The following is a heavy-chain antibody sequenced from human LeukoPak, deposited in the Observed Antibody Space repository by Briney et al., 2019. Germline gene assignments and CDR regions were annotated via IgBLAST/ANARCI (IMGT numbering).Heavy chain of an antibody. CDR2: IWYDGSNK. J-gene: IGHJ6*02. D-gene: IGHD5-18*01. CDR3: AREGYSYGYWQSYYYYYGMDV. V-gene: IGHV3-33*01. Sequence: GGSLRLSCAASGFTFSSYGMHWVRQAPGKGLEWVAVIWYDGSNKYYADSVKGRFTISRDNSKNTLYLQMNSLRAEDTAVYYWAREGYSYGYWQSYYYYYGMDVWGQGTTVTVSS. CDR1: GFTFSSYG.